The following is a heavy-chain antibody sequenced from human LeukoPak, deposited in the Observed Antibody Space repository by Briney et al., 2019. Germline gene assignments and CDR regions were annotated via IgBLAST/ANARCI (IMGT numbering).Heavy chain of an antibody. Sequence: GGSLRLSCAASGFTFSSYWMSWVRQAPGKGLEWVASIKQDGSEKYYVDSVKGRFTISRDNAKNSLYLQMNSLRAEDTAVYYCASLGYSSGWHFDYWGQGTLVTVSS. D-gene: IGHD6-19*01. CDR3: ASLGYSSGWHFDY. V-gene: IGHV3-7*01. CDR2: IKQDGSEK. J-gene: IGHJ4*02. CDR1: GFTFSSYW.